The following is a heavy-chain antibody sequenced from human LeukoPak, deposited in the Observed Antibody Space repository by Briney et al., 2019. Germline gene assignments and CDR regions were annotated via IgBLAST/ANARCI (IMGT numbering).Heavy chain of an antibody. V-gene: IGHV3-23*01. D-gene: IGHD3-10*01. Sequence: GGCLRLSCAASGFTFSNDGMNSVRQAPGKGLEWVSGISPSGNITYYADSVKGRFTISRDNSKNTLYLEVISLTAEDTAVYYCAKDDAWLRFGEWSQGTLVTVSS. CDR2: ISPSGNIT. J-gene: IGHJ4*02. CDR3: AKDDAWLRFGE. CDR1: GFTFSNDG.